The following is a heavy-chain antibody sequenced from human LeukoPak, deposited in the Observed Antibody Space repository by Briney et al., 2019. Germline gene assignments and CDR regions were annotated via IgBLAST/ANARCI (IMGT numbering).Heavy chain of an antibody. CDR2: INHSGST. D-gene: IGHD1-1*01. Sequence: PSETLSLTCAVYGGSFSGYYWSWIRQPPGKGLEWIGEINHSGSTNYNPSLKSRVTISVDTSKNQFSLKLSSVTAADTAVYYCARETDPFPWGQGTLVTVSS. V-gene: IGHV4-34*01. J-gene: IGHJ5*02. CDR1: GGSFSGYY. CDR3: ARETDPFP.